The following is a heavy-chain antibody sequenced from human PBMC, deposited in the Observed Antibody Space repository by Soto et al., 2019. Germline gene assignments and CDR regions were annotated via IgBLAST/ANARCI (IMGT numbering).Heavy chain of an antibody. V-gene: IGHV3-23*01. D-gene: IGHD6-13*01. Sequence: GGSLRLSCAASGFTFSSYAMSWVRQAPGKGLERVSAISGSGGSTYYADSVKGRFTTSRDNSKNTLYLQMNSLRAEDTAVYYCVRRAAAGAAPPLYWGQGTLVTVSS. CDR3: VRRAAAGAAPPLY. CDR2: ISGSGGST. J-gene: IGHJ4*02. CDR1: GFTFSSYA.